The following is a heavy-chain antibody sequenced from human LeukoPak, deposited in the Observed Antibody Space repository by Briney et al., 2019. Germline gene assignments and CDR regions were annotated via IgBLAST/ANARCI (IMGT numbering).Heavy chain of an antibody. CDR1: GFTVSSNY. V-gene: IGHV3-66*01. D-gene: IGHD6-13*01. Sequence: GGSLRLSCAASGFTVSSNYMSWGRQAPGKGLEWVSVIYSGGSTYYADSVKGRFTISRDNSKNTLYLQMNSLRAEDTAVYYCARDFIAAADYYWGQGTLVTVSS. CDR2: IYSGGST. J-gene: IGHJ4*02. CDR3: ARDFIAAADYY.